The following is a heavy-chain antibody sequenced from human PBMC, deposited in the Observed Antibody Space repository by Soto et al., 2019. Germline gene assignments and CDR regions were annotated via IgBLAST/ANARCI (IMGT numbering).Heavy chain of an antibody. CDR1: GRTFSSYA. CDR2: IIPIFGTA. CDR3: ARNGQLVAYYYYGMDV. V-gene: IGHV1-69*06. D-gene: IGHD6-6*01. J-gene: IGHJ6*02. Sequence: AGKVSCKASGRTFSSYAISWVRQAPGQGLEWMGGIIPIFGTANYAQKFQGRVTITADKSTSTAYMELSSLRSEDTAVYYCARNGQLVAYYYYGMDVWGQGTTVTVSS.